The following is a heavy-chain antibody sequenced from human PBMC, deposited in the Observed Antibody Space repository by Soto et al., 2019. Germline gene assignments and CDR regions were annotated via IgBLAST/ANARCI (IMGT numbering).Heavy chain of an antibody. CDR1: GFTFTRYS. V-gene: IGHV3-21*06. CDR2: ISSTTNYI. CDR3: ARESEDLTSNFDY. Sequence: GGSLRLSCAASGFTFTRYSMNWVRQAPGKGLKWVSSISSTTNYIYYGDSMKGRFTISRDNAKNSLYLEMNSLRAEDTAVYYCARESEDLTSNFDYWGQGTLVTVSS. J-gene: IGHJ4*02.